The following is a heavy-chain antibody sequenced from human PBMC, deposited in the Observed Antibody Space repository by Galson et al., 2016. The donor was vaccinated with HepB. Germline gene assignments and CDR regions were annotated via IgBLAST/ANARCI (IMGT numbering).Heavy chain of an antibody. CDR2: IYWDDDK. J-gene: IGHJ4*02. CDR1: GFSLSTTGVG. D-gene: IGHD6-19*01. V-gene: IGHV2-5*02. CDR3: AHGAGYFDF. Sequence: PALVKPTQSLTLTCTFSGFSLSTTGVGMGWIRQPPGKALEWLALIYWDDDKHHTPSLKSRLTVTKDTSQNQVVLTMTNMDPVDTATYYCAHGAGYFDFWGQGTLVTVSS.